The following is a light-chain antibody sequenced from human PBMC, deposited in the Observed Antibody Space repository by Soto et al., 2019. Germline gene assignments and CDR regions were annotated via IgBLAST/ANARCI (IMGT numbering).Light chain of an antibody. J-gene: IGLJ2*01. V-gene: IGLV1-44*01. Sequence: QSVLTQPPSASGTPGQRVTISCSGGSSDIGSNTVNWYQQVPGTAPKLLIYNNNQRPSGVPDRFSGSRSGTSASLAISGLQSEDEADYYCAAWDGSLNGVLFGGGTKLPVL. CDR1: SSDIGSNT. CDR3: AAWDGSLNGVL. CDR2: NNN.